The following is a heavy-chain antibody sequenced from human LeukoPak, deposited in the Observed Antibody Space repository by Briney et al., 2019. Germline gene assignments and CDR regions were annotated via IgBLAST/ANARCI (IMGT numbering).Heavy chain of an antibody. D-gene: IGHD2-2*01. J-gene: IGHJ6*04. CDR1: GGTFSSYA. CDR2: IIPIFGTA. V-gene: IGHV1-69*13. Sequence: ASVKVSCKASGGTFSSYATSWVRQAPGQGLEWMGGIIPIFGTANYAQKFQGRVTITADESTSTAYMELSSLRSEDTAVYYCARHQLLSSPERYLDYGMDVWGKGTTVTVSS. CDR3: ARHQLLSSPERYLDYGMDV.